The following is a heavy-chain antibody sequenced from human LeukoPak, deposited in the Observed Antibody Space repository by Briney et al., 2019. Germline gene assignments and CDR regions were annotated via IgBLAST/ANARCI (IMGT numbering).Heavy chain of an antibody. D-gene: IGHD2-15*01. CDR2: ISAGSSDI. Sequence: PGGSLRLSCAASGFSFRKYSTNCVRQAPGKGLEWVSYISAGSSDIYYADSVKGRFTISRDNAKNSLYLQMNSLRADDTAVYYCARDGRGYYNWFDPWGQGTLVTVSS. J-gene: IGHJ5*02. CDR3: ARDGRGYYNWFDP. V-gene: IGHV3-21*05. CDR1: GFSFRKYS.